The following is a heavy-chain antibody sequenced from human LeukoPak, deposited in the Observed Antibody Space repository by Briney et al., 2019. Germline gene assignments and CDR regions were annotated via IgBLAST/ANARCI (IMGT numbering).Heavy chain of an antibody. CDR3: ATHGGNYYYYYMDV. V-gene: IGHV1-24*01. Sequence: GASVKVSCKVSGYTLTELSMHWVRQAPGKGLEWMGGFDPEDGETIYAQKFQGRVTMTEDTSTDTAYMELSSLRSEDTAVYYCATHGGNYYYYYMDVWGKGTTVTVSS. CDR2: FDPEDGET. D-gene: IGHD4-23*01. CDR1: GYTLTELS. J-gene: IGHJ6*03.